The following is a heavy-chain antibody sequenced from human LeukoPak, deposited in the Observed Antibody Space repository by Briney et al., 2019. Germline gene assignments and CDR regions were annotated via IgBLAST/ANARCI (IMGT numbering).Heavy chain of an antibody. V-gene: IGHV3-66*01. Sequence: GGSLRLSCAVSGFTVSSNYMSWVRQAPGKGLEWVSIIYSGGSTYYADSVKGRFTISRDNSKNTLYLQISSLRAEDTAVYYCARVGYTGTWYSSPPFDYWGQGTLVTVSS. D-gene: IGHD6-13*01. J-gene: IGHJ4*02. CDR2: IYSGGST. CDR1: GFTVSSNY. CDR3: ARVGYTGTWYSSPPFDY.